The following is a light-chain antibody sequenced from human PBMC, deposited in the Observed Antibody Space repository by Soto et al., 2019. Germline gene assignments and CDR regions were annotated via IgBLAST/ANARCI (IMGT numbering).Light chain of an antibody. Sequence: QAVVTQSSSASASLGSSVKLTCTLSSGHSSYIIAWHQQQPGKAPRYLMKLEGSGSYNKGSGVPDRFSGSSSGADRYLTISNLQSEDEADYYCETWDSNTRSVVFGGGTKLTVL. CDR1: SGHSSYI. V-gene: IGLV4-60*03. CDR3: ETWDSNTRSVV. J-gene: IGLJ2*01. CDR2: LEGSGSY.